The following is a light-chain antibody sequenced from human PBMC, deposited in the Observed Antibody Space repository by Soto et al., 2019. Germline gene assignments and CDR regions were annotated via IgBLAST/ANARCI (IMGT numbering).Light chain of an antibody. CDR2: GDN. Sequence: QSVRTQPPSVSGAPGQRFSISCTGSTSNIGAPYDVHWYQHLPGTAPKLLIYGDNNRPSGVPDRFSGSKSGTSASLAITRLQAEDEADYYCQSYDISLHNYVFGTGTKVTVL. CDR3: QSYDISLHNYV. CDR1: TSNIGAPYD. J-gene: IGLJ1*01. V-gene: IGLV1-40*01.